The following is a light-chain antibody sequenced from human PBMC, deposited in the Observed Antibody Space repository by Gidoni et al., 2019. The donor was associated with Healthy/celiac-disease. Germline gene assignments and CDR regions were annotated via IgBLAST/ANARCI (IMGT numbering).Light chain of an antibody. V-gene: IGKV3-20*01. CDR2: GPS. CDR3: QQWT. J-gene: IGKJ1*01. CDR1: QSVSSRY. Sequence: EIVLTQSPGTLSLSPGESATLPCRASQSVSSRYLAWYQQKPGQAPRLIIYGPSNRATGIPDRFSGSGSGTDFTLTISRLEPEDFAVYYCQQWTFGQGTKVEIK.